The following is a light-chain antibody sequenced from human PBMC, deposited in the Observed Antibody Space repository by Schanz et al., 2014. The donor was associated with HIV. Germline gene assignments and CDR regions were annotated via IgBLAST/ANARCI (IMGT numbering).Light chain of an antibody. CDR3: QQYGSSTGT. Sequence: VMRQSPATLSVSPGGRATLSCRASQSLNRNLAWYQQKPGQAPRLLIYDASRRATGIPDRFSGSGSGTDFTLPISRLEPEDFAVYYCQQYGSSTGTFGQGTKVEIK. CDR1: QSLNRN. V-gene: IGKV3D-20*01. J-gene: IGKJ1*01. CDR2: DAS.